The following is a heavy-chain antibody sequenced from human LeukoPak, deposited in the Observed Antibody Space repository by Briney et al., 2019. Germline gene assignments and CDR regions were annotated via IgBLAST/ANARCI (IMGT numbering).Heavy chain of an antibody. CDR2: ISSSSSYI. V-gene: IGHV3-21*01. Sequence: GGSLRLSCAASGFTFSSYSMNWVRQAPGKGLEWVSSISSSSSYIYYADSLKGRFTISRDNAKNSLYLQMNSLRAEDTAVYYCASRRGAVAVGIDYWGQGTLVTVSP. CDR3: ASRRGAVAVGIDY. CDR1: GFTFSSYS. D-gene: IGHD6-19*01. J-gene: IGHJ4*02.